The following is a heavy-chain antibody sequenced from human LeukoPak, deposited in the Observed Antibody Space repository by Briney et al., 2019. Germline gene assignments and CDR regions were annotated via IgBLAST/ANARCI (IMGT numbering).Heavy chain of an antibody. CDR2: IYYSGST. CDR1: GGSISSGDYY. V-gene: IGHV4-30-4*01. J-gene: IGHJ5*02. Sequence: SETLSLTCTVSGGSISSGDYYWSWIRQPPGKGLEWIGYIYYSGSTYYNPSLKSQVTISVDTSKNQFSLKLSSVTAADTAVYYCARNTVTTRSVSWFDPWGQGTLVTVSS. CDR3: ARNTVTTRSVSWFDP. D-gene: IGHD4-11*01.